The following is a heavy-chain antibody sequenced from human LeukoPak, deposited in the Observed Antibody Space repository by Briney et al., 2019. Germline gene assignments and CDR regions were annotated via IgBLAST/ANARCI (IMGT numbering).Heavy chain of an antibody. J-gene: IGHJ4*02. CDR1: GFTFRNYY. Sequence: GGSLRLSCAASGFTFRNYYMHWVRQAPGKGLEWVANIKQDGSKKSYVDSVKGRFTISRDNAENSLYLQMNSLRAEDTAIYYCTRVGYIDEGIDYWGQGTLVTVSS. V-gene: IGHV3-7*04. CDR2: IKQDGSKK. D-gene: IGHD5-24*01. CDR3: TRVGYIDEGIDY.